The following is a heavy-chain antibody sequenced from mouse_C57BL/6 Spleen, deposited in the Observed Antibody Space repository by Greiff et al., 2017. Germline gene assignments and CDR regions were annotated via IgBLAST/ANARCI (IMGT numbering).Heavy chain of an antibody. V-gene: IGHV1-64*01. CDR1: GYTFTSYW. J-gene: IGHJ2*01. D-gene: IGHD2-5*01. Sequence: QVQLQQPGAELVKPGASVKLSCKASGYTFTSYWMHWVKQRPGQGLEWIGMIHPNSGSTNYNEKFKSKATLTVDKSSSTAYMQRSSLTSEDSAVYYCARSGYSNYGDYWGQGTTLTVSS. CDR3: ARSGYSNYGDY. CDR2: IHPNSGST.